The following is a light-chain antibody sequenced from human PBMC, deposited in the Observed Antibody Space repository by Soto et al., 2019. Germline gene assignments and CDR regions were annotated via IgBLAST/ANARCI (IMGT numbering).Light chain of an antibody. CDR3: SSYADSNNLV. Sequence: QSALTQPPSASGSPGQSVTISCAGTSSDVGGYNSVSWYQQHPGKAPKLMIYEVNKRPSGVPDRFSGSKSGNTASLTVSGLQAEDEADYYCSSYADSNNLVFGGGTHLTVL. J-gene: IGLJ3*02. V-gene: IGLV2-8*01. CDR1: SSDVGGYNS. CDR2: EVN.